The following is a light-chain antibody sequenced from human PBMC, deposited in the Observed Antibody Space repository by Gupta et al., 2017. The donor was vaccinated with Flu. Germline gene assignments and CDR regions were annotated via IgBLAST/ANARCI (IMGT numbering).Light chain of an antibody. CDR2: EVN. V-gene: IGLV2-8*01. J-gene: IGLJ3*02. CDR3: SSYGGSNNLEV. Sequence: QSALTQPPSASGSPGQSVTISCTGTSSDVGGYNYVSWYQQHPGKDTKLMIYEVNKRPSGVPDRFSGSKSGNEAYLAVSGLQAGDEACYYCSSYGGSNNLEVFSGGTNLTVL. CDR1: SSDVGGYNY.